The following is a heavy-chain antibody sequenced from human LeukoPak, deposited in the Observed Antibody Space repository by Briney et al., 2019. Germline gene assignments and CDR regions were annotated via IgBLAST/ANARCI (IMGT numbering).Heavy chain of an antibody. J-gene: IGHJ4*02. CDR3: ARDRSGSYYPDH. D-gene: IGHD1-26*01. Sequence: PGGSLRLSCAASGFTFSSYEMNWVRQAPGKGLEWVSYISSSGSTIYYADSVKGRFTISRDNAKNSLYLQMNSLRAEDTAVYYCARDRSGSYYPDHWGQGTLVTVSS. CDR1: GFTFSSYE. CDR2: ISSSGSTI. V-gene: IGHV3-48*03.